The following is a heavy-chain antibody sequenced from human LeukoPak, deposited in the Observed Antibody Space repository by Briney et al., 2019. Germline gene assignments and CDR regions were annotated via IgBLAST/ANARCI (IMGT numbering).Heavy chain of an antibody. Sequence: GGSLRLSCAASGFTFSSYAMSWVRQAPGKGLEWVSAISGSGSSTYYADSVKGRFTISRDNSKNTLYLQMNSLRAEDTAVYYCAKQALITMIVVVNPFDYWGQGTLVTVSS. CDR2: ISGSGSST. CDR3: AKQALITMIVVVNPFDY. D-gene: IGHD3-22*01. J-gene: IGHJ4*02. CDR1: GFTFSSYA. V-gene: IGHV3-23*01.